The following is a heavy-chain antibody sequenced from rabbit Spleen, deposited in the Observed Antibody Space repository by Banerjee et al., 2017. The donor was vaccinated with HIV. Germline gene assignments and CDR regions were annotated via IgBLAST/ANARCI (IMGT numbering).Heavy chain of an antibody. Sequence: QEQLVESGGGMVQPGGSLKLSCKASGFDFSSYGVSWVRQAPGKGLEWIGYIDPVFGITYYANGVNGRFTISSHNAQNTLFLQLNSLTAADTATYFCVREVAAKFSLWGQGTLVTVS. CDR3: VREVAAKFSL. D-gene: IGHD4-1*01. J-gene: IGHJ4*01. V-gene: IGHV1S47*01. CDR1: GFDFSSYG. CDR2: IDPVFGIT.